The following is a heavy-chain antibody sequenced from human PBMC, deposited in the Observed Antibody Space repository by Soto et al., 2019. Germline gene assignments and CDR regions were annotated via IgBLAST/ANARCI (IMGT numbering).Heavy chain of an antibody. CDR1: GDTFGRFT. CDR2: IKPISDIT. V-gene: IGHV1-69*13. Sequence: GASVKVSCKASGDTFGRFTINWVRQAPGQGLEWMGGIKPISDITNYAQRFQGRVTFTADASTSTVYLELSSLRSEDTAMYYCARDPSTINKLIGAWFDPWGQGTLVTVS. D-gene: IGHD4-4*01. CDR3: ARDPSTINKLIGAWFDP. J-gene: IGHJ5*02.